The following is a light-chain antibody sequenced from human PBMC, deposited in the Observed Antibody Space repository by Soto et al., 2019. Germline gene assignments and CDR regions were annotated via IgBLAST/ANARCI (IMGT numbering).Light chain of an antibody. CDR1: SSDVDDYNY. CDR2: EVT. Sequence: QSVLTQPASVSGSPGQSITISCTGASSDVDDYNYVSWYQHHPGKAPKLMIYEVTNRPSWVSYRFSGSKSANTASLTISGLQAEDEADYYCSSYTSTSTLVFGGGTKVTVL. V-gene: IGLV2-14*01. J-gene: IGLJ3*02. CDR3: SSYTSTSTLV.